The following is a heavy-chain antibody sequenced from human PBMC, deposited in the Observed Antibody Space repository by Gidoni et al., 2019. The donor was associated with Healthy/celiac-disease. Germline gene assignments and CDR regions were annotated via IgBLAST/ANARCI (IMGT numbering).Heavy chain of an antibody. CDR2: MNPNSGNT. V-gene: IGHV1-8*01. J-gene: IGHJ6*03. Sequence: QVQLVQSGAEVKKPGASVKVSCQASGYTFTSYDTNWVRQATGQGLEWMGWMNPNSGNTGYAQKFQGRVTMTRNTSIITAYMELSSLRSEDTAVCYCARGLGGADYYYYYMDVWGKGTTVTVSS. CDR1: GYTFTSYD. D-gene: IGHD1-26*01. CDR3: ARGLGGADYYYYYMDV.